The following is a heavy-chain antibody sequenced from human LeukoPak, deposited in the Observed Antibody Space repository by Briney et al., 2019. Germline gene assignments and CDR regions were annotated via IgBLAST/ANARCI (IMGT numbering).Heavy chain of an antibody. D-gene: IGHD4-23*01. V-gene: IGHV1-2*02. J-gene: IGHJ4*02. CDR3: ARGYLVGLYGGNSEFGY. CDR2: INPNSGGT. Sequence: ASVKVSCKASGYTFTGYYMHWVRQAPGRGLEWMGWINPNSGGTNYAQKFQGRVTVTRDTSISTAYMELSRLRSDDTAVYYCARGYLVGLYGGNSEFGYWGQGTLVTVSS. CDR1: GYTFTGYY.